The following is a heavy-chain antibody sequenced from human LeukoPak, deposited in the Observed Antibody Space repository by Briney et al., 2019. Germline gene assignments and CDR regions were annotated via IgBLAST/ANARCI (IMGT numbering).Heavy chain of an antibody. D-gene: IGHD1-7*01. V-gene: IGHV4-34*01. CDR3: VRRWNYGIYYHIDV. J-gene: IGHJ6*03. CDR2: INDSERT. CDR1: GGSFSNYY. Sequence: SETLSLTCAVYGGSFSNYYWGWIRQSPLRGLEWIGEINDSERTIYNPSLKSRVTISVDTSKNQSSLRLNSVTAADTAIYYCVRRWNYGIYYHIDVWGKGTTVTVSS.